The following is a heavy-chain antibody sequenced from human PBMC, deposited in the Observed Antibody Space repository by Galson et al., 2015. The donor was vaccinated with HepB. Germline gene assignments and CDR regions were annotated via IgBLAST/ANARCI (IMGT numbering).Heavy chain of an antibody. D-gene: IGHD3-22*01. CDR3: ARADFYYDSSGYYLQYFDY. J-gene: IGHJ4*02. V-gene: IGHV1-69*06. Sequence: SVKVSCKASGGTFSSYAISWVRQAPGQGLEWMGGIIPIFGTANYAQKFQGRVTITADKSTSTAYMELSSLRSEDTAVYYCARADFYYDSSGYYLQYFDYWGQGTLVTVSS. CDR2: IIPIFGTA. CDR1: GGTFSSYA.